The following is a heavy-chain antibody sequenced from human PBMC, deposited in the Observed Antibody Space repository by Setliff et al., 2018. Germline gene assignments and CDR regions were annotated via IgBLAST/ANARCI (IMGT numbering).Heavy chain of an antibody. J-gene: IGHJ4*02. CDR2: VYYSGST. Sequence: PSETLSLTCAVSDFSVSSVYYWGWIRQPPGKGLEWIANVYYSGSTYYNPSLKSRVTISVDTSKDQFSLKVISMTAADTAVYYCARGRNIAARLLDSWGQGTLVTVSS. V-gene: IGHV4-38-2*01. CDR3: ARGRNIAARLLDS. D-gene: IGHD6-6*01. CDR1: DFSVSSVYY.